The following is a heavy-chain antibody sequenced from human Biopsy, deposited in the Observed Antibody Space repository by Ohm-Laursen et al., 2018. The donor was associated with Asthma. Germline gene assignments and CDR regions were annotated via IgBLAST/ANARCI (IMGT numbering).Heavy chain of an antibody. D-gene: IGHD4-17*01. CDR3: ASDFPKDYVRYNFQF. V-gene: IGHV1-24*01. CDR1: GYSLTDLS. CDR2: HDHEEGGT. J-gene: IGHJ4*02. Sequence: EASVKVSCNISGYSLTDLSMHWVRQAPGQGLEWMGGHDHEEGGTVNARRFQGRVTMTEDTSTDTAYMELSSLSSDGTAVYYCASDFPKDYVRYNFQFWGQGTLVTVSS.